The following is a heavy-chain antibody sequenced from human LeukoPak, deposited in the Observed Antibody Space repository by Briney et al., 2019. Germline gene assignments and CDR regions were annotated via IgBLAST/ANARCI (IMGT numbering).Heavy chain of an antibody. J-gene: IGHJ4*02. V-gene: IGHV3-30-3*01. D-gene: IGHD6-19*01. Sequence: GGSLRLSCAASGSTFSSYAMHWVRQAPGKGLEWVAVISYDGSNKYYADSVKGRFTISRDNSKSTLYLQMNSLRAEDTAVYYCFLLAIGSGLPYWGQGTLVTVSS. CDR2: ISYDGSNK. CDR3: FLLAIGSGLPY. CDR1: GSTFSSYA.